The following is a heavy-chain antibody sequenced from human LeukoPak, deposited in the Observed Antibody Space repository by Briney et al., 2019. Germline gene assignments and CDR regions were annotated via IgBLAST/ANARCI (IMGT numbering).Heavy chain of an antibody. V-gene: IGHV4-4*07. CDR1: GGSISSYY. J-gene: IGHJ5*02. Sequence: SETLSLTCTVSGGSISSYYWSWIRQPAGKGLEWIGRIYTSGSTNYNPSLKSRVTMSVDTSKNQFSLRLSSVTAADTAVYFCARVQSRLSWFDPWGQGTLVTVSS. CDR2: IYTSGST. CDR3: ARVQSRLSWFDP.